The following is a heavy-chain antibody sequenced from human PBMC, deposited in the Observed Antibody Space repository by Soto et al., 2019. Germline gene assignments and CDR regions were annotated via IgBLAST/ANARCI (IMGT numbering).Heavy chain of an antibody. J-gene: IGHJ4*02. CDR3: ARGGVPAAMSY. CDR1: GFTFSSFL. D-gene: IGHD2-2*01. Sequence: EVQLVESGGGLVQPGGSLRLSCAASGFTFSSFLMHWVRQAPGGGLVWVSRINSDGSNTNYADSVKGRFTISRDNAKNTLYLHMNSLRAEDTAVYYCARGGVPAAMSYWGQGTLVTVAS. CDR2: INSDGSNT. V-gene: IGHV3-74*01.